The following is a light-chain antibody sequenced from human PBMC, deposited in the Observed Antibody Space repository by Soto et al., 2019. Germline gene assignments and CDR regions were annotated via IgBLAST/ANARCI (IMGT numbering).Light chain of an antibody. CDR1: QSIGDY. V-gene: IGKV1-39*01. CDR3: QQSYSTLT. J-gene: IGKJ3*01. Sequence: DIQMTQSPSSLSASVGDRVTITCRASQSIGDYLNWYQLIPGKAPKLLIYAASSLQSGVPSRFSGSGSGTDFTLTINSLQPEDFATYYCQQSYSTLTFGPGTKVDIK. CDR2: AAS.